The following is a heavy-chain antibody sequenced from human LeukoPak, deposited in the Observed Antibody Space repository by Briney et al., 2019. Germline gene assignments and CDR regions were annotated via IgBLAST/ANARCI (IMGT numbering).Heavy chain of an antibody. Sequence: GGSLRLSCAASGLTFSNYAMMWVRQAPGKGLEWVSAIFASGGDTRYADSVRGRFTISRDNSRNTLFLQMNSLTADVTAVYYCAKDPNGDYVGAFDFWGQGTMVTVSS. CDR1: GLTFSNYA. CDR3: AKDPNGDYVGAFDF. V-gene: IGHV3-23*01. D-gene: IGHD4-17*01. CDR2: IFASGGDT. J-gene: IGHJ3*01.